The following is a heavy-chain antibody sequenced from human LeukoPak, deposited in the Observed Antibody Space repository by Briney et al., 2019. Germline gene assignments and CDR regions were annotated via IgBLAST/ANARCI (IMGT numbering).Heavy chain of an antibody. J-gene: IGHJ6*03. Sequence: ASVKVSCKASGYTFTSYYMHWVRQAPGQGLEWMGIINPSGGSTSYAQKFQGRVTMTRDMSTSTVYMELSSLRSEDTAVYYCARGLRIQLWTRYYYYYYMDVWGKGTTVTVSS. CDR1: GYTFTSYY. D-gene: IGHD5-18*01. CDR3: ARGLRIQLWTRYYYYYYMDV. CDR2: INPSGGST. V-gene: IGHV1-46*01.